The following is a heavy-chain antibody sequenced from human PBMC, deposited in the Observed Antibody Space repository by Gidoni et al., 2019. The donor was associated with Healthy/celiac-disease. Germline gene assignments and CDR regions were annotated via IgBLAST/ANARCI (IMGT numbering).Heavy chain of an antibody. CDR3: AKWGYSGSLDAFDI. J-gene: IGHJ3*02. Sequence: EVQLVESGGGLVQPGRSLRLSCAASGFTFDDYAMHWVRQAPGKGLEWVSGISWNSGSIGYADSVKGRFTISRDNAKNSLYLQMNSLRAEDTALYYCAKWGYSGSLDAFDIWGQGTMVTVSS. D-gene: IGHD1-26*01. CDR1: GFTFDDYA. CDR2: ISWNSGSI. V-gene: IGHV3-9*01.